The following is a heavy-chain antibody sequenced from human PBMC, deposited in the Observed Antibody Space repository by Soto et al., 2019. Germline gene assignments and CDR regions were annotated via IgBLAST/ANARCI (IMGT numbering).Heavy chain of an antibody. J-gene: IGHJ6*01. CDR2: ISYDGSNK. CDR1: GFTFSSYG. Sequence: QVQLVESGGGVVQPGRSLRLSCAASGFTFSSYGMHWVRQAPGKGLEWVAVISYDGSNKYYADSVKGRFTISRDNSKNTLYLQMNSLRAEDTAVYYCAKDLGGTTYYYYYGMDVW. D-gene: IGHD1-1*01. CDR3: AKDLGGTTYYYYYGMDV. V-gene: IGHV3-30*18.